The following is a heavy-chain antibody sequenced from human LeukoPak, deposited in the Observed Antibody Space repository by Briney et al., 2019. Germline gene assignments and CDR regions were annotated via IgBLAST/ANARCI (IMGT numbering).Heavy chain of an antibody. J-gene: IGHJ4*02. D-gene: IGHD5-12*01. CDR1: GYAFTSYG. CDR2: ISAYNGNT. V-gene: IGHV1-18*01. CDR3: ARDYNGRIVATITHFDY. Sequence: ASVKVSCKASGYAFTSYGISWVRQAPGQGLEWMGWISAYNGNTNYAQKLQGRVTMTTDTSTSTAYMELRSLRSDDTAVYYCARDYNGRIVATITHFDYWGQGTLVTVSS.